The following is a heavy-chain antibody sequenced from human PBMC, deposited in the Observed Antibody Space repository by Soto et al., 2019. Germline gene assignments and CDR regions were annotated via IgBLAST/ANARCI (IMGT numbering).Heavy chain of an antibody. CDR3: ARDHSSGWVNWFDP. V-gene: IGHV4-59*01. J-gene: IGHJ5*02. Sequence: QVQLQESGPGLVKPSETLSLTCTVSGGSISSYDWSWIRQAPGKKLEWIGYIYSSGTTNYNPSLKIRVTMSRDTSKNQFSLKLSSVTTADTAVYYCARDHSSGWVNWFDPWGQGTLVTVSS. CDR1: GGSISSYD. CDR2: IYSSGTT. D-gene: IGHD3-22*01.